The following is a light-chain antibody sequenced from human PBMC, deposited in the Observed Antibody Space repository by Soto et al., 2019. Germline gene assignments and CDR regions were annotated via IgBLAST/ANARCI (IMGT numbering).Light chain of an antibody. CDR1: QGISGW. CDR3: YHGNSFPLP. CDR2: DAS. J-gene: IGKJ4*01. Sequence: DIQMTQSPSSVSASVGDRLTITCRASQGISGWLAWYQQKPGKAPNLLIYDASTLRNGVPSRFSGSGSGTSFTLSISNLQPEDFATYYCYHGNSFPLPVGGGTKVDIK. V-gene: IGKV1-12*01.